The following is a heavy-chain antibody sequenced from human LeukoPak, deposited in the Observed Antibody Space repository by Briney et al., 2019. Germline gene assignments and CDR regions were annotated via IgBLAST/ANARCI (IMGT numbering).Heavy chain of an antibody. CDR3: ARNPSNIAAAGTSWFDP. J-gene: IGHJ5*02. V-gene: IGHV4-34*01. D-gene: IGHD6-13*01. CDR1: GGSFSGYY. CDR2: INHSGST. Sequence: SETLSLTCAVYGGSFSGYYWSWIRQPPGKGLEWIGEINHSGSTNYNPSLKSRVTISVDTSKNQFSLKLSSVTAADTAVYYCARNPSNIAAAGTSWFDPWGQGTLVTVSS.